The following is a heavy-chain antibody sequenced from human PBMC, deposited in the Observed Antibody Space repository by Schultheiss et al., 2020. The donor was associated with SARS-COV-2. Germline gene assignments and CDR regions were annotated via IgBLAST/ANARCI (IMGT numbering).Heavy chain of an antibody. CDR1: GGSISSYY. Sequence: SETLSLTCTVSGGSISSYYWSWIRQPPGKGLEWIGYIYYSGSTNYNPSLKSRVTISVDTSKNQFSLKLSSVTAADTAVYYCARGIFDIVVVPAYRIDRRLDYWGQGTLVTVSS. CDR3: ARGIFDIVVVPAYRIDRRLDY. V-gene: IGHV4-59*12. CDR2: IYYSGST. J-gene: IGHJ4*02. D-gene: IGHD2-2*01.